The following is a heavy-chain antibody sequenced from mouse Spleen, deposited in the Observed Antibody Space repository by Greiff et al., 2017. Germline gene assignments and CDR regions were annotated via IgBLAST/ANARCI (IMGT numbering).Heavy chain of an antibody. V-gene: IGHV1-54*01. CDR3: ARYLGGAMDY. CDR1: GYAFTNYL. Sequence: VHLVESGAELVRPGTSVKVSCKASGYAFTNYLIEWVKQRPGQGLEWIGVINPGSGGTNYNEKFKGKATLTADKSSSTAYMQLSSLTSEDSAVYFCARYLGGAMDYWGQGTSVTVSS. CDR2: INPGSGGT. J-gene: IGHJ4*01.